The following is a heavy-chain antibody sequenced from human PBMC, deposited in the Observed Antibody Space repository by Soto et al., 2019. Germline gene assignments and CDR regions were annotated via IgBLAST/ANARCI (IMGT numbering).Heavy chain of an antibody. D-gene: IGHD1-26*01. CDR2: IIPIFGTA. CDR1: GGTFSSYA. Sequence: SVKVSCKASGGTFSSYAVSWVRQAPGQGLEWMGGIIPIFGTANYAQKFQGRVTITADESTSTAYMELSSLRSEDTAVYYCASSWELRGWFDPWGQGTLVTVSS. V-gene: IGHV1-69*13. J-gene: IGHJ5*02. CDR3: ASSWELRGWFDP.